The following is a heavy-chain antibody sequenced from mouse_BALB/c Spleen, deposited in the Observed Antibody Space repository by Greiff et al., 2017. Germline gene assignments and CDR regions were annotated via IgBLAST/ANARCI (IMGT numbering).Heavy chain of an antibody. CDR3: ARSVGRGYYFDY. J-gene: IGHJ2*01. V-gene: IGHV14-3*02. D-gene: IGHD4-1*01. Sequence: EVQLQQSGAELVKPGASVKLSCTASGFNIKDTYMHWGKQRPEQGLEWIGRLDPANGNTKYDPKFQGKATITADTSSNTAYLQLSSLTSEDTAVYYCARSVGRGYYFDYWGQGTTLTVSS. CDR2: LDPANGNT. CDR1: GFNIKDTY.